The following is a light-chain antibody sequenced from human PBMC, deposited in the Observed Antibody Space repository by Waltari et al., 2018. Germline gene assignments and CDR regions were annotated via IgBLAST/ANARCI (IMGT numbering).Light chain of an antibody. CDR3: QQFNSYPLT. V-gene: IGKV1-13*02. J-gene: IGKJ4*01. Sequence: AIQLTQSPSSLSASVGDRVTITCRARQGISIPLAWYQQKPGKATKLLIYDASSLESGVPSRFSGSGSGTDFTLTISSLQPEDFATYYCQQFNSYPLTFGGGTKVEIK. CDR1: QGISIP. CDR2: DAS.